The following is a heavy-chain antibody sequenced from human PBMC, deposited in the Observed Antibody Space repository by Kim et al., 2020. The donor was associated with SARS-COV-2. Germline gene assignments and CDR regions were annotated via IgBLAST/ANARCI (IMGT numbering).Heavy chain of an antibody. V-gene: IGHV2-5*02. Sequence: SGPTLVKPTQTLTLTCTFSGFSLSTSGVGVGWIRQPPGKALEWLALIYWDDDKRYSPSLKSRLTITKDTSKNQVVLTMTNMDPVDTATYYCAHRPAWGIAAAEIFEYWGQGTLVTVSS. CDR1: GFSLSTSGVG. CDR3: AHRPAWGIAAAEIFEY. D-gene: IGHD6-13*01. CDR2: IYWDDDK. J-gene: IGHJ4*02.